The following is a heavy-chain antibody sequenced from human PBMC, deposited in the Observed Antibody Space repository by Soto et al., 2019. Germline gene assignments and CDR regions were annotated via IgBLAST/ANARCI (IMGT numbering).Heavy chain of an antibody. J-gene: IGHJ3*01. CDR1: GGSLKSGGYY. Sequence: QVQLQESGPGLVKPSQTLSLTCTVSGGSLKSGGYYWSWIRQHPGRCLEWIGYIYYTGRTYYNPSLDSRVIFSVVTSKKQFSLKLSFVTAAATAVYFCEGVVTSYLACFILWRHGTVVTV. CDR2: IYYTGRT. V-gene: IGHV4-31*02. CDR3: EGVVTSYLACFIL. D-gene: IGHD2-2*01.